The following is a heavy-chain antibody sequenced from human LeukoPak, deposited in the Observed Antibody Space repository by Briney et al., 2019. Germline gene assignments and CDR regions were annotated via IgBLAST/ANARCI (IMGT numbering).Heavy chain of an antibody. J-gene: IGHJ3*02. Sequence: GGSLRLSCVTSRFSFSSYEMNWVRQAPGKGLEWLSYISSSGSTIFYADSVKGRFTISRDNAKNSLYLQMNRLRAEDTAVYYCARGRAGYSSSWGIWGQGTMVTVSS. CDR2: ISSSGSTI. CDR3: ARGRAGYSSSWGI. D-gene: IGHD6-13*01. CDR1: RFSFSSYE. V-gene: IGHV3-48*03.